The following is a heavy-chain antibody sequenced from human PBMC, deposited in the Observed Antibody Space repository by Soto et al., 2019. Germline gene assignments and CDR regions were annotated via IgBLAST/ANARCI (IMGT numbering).Heavy chain of an antibody. V-gene: IGHV3-30*03. CDR2: IANNGNKK. D-gene: IGHD2-15*01. CDR1: GFNFSNYG. CDR3: ATTTVVAAAGFDP. Sequence: HPGGSLRLSCGASGFNFSNYGMHWVRQPPGKGLEWVAIIANNGNKKFYIESVKGRFSVSRDNSENTLFLQMNSLRPEDTGVYYCATTTVVAAAGFDPWGHGTRVTVSS. J-gene: IGHJ5*02.